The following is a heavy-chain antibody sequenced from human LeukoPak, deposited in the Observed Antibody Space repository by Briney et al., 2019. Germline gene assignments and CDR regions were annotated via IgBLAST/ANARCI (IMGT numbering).Heavy chain of an antibody. CDR2: ISAYNGNT. J-gene: IGHJ4*02. D-gene: IGHD3-9*01. V-gene: IGHV1-18*01. CDR1: GYTFTSYG. CDR3: ARVGGVLRYSDWLLPDY. Sequence: ASVKVSCKASGYTFTSYGISWVRQAPGQGLEWMGWISAYNGNTNYAQKLQGRVTMTTDTSTSTAYMELRSLRSDDTAVYYCARVGGVLRYSDWLLPDYWGQGTLVTVSS.